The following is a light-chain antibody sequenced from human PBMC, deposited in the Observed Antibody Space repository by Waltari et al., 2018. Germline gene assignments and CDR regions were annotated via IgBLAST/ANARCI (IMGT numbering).Light chain of an antibody. V-gene: IGLV1-47*01. CDR3: AAWDDKLGGRWE. J-gene: IGLJ2*01. Sequence: QSVLTQPPSASGTPGQRVTISCSGSSSNIGSNVVNWYQQVPGTTPKLLIYRNDQRPQGVPDRFSASKSGTAASLAISGLRSEDEADYYCAAWDDKLGGRWEFGGGTKLTVL. CDR2: RND. CDR1: SSNIGSNV.